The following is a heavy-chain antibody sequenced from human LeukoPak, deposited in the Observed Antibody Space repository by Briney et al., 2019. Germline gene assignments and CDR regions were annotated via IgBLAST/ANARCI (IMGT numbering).Heavy chain of an antibody. CDR1: GFTFSSYS. CDR3: ARDSGGWYFDY. Sequence: SGGSLRLSCAASGFTFSSYSMNWVRQAPGKGLEWVSSISSSSSYIYYADSVKGRFTIPRDNAKNSLYLQMNSLRAEDTAVYYCARDSGGWYFDYWGQGTLVTVSS. J-gene: IGHJ4*02. D-gene: IGHD6-19*01. V-gene: IGHV3-21*01. CDR2: ISSSSSYI.